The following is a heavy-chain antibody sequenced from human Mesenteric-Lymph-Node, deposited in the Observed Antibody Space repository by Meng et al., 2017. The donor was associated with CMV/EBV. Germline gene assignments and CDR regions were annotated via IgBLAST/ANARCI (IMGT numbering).Heavy chain of an antibody. CDR2: IIPILGIA. CDR1: GYTFTSYD. V-gene: IGHV1-69*10. D-gene: IGHD2-2*01. J-gene: IGHJ6*02. Sequence: SVKVSCKASGYTFTSYDINWVRQATGQGLEWMGGIIPILGIANYAQKFQGRVTITAEKSTSTAYMELSSLRSEDTAVYYCARVLRGAGYCSSTSCYPYYYYGMDVWGQGTTVTVSS. CDR3: ARVLRGAGYCSSTSCYPYYYYGMDV.